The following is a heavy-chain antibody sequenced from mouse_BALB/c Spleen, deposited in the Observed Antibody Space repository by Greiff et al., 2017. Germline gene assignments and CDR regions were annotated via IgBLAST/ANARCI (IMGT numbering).Heavy chain of an antibody. CDR1: GFTFSSYG. V-gene: IGHV5-6-3*01. J-gene: IGHJ2*01. D-gene: IGHD1-1*01. CDR3: ARARGYDGSSYGDFDY. CDR2: INSNGGST. Sequence: EVQVVESGGGLVQPGGSLKLSCAASGFTFSSYGMSWVRQTPDKRLELVATINSNGGSTYYPDSVKGRFTISRDNAKNTLYLQMSSLKSEDTAMYYCARARGYDGSSYGDFDYWGQGTTLTVAS.